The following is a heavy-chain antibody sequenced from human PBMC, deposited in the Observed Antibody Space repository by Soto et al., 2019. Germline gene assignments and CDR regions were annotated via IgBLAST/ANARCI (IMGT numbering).Heavy chain of an antibody. CDR3: ARDGMHSSGWQEAYFYYYYGMDV. CDR2: IKQDGSEK. Sequence: GGSLRLSCAASGFTFSSYWMSWVRQAPGKGLEWVANIKQDGSEKNYVDSVKGRFTISRDNAKNSLYLQMNSLRAEDTAVYYCARDGMHSSGWQEAYFYYYYGMDVWGQGTTVTVSS. CDR1: GFTFSSYW. J-gene: IGHJ6*02. D-gene: IGHD6-19*01. V-gene: IGHV3-7*01.